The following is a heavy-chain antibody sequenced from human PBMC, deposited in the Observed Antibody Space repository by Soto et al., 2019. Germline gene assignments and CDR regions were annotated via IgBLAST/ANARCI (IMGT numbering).Heavy chain of an antibody. CDR2: IYYSGST. Sequence: SETLSLTCTVSGGSISSGGYYWSWIRQHPGKGLEWIGYIYYSGSTYYNPSLKSRVTISVDTSKNQFSLKLSSVTAADTAVYYCARVYSYGYISPSYYFDYWGQGTLVTVSS. J-gene: IGHJ4*02. CDR1: GGSISSGGYY. V-gene: IGHV4-31*03. D-gene: IGHD5-18*01. CDR3: ARVYSYGYISPSYYFDY.